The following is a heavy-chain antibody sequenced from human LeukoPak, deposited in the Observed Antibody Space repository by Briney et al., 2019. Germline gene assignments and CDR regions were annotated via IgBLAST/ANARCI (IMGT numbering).Heavy chain of an antibody. V-gene: IGHV3-7*01. J-gene: IGHJ6*03. Sequence: GGSLRLSCAASGFTFSSYWMSWVRQAPGKGLEWVANIKQDGSEKYYVDSVKGRFTISRDNAKNSLYLQMNSLRAEDTAVYYCARDKALFYRYVYYYYMDVWGKGTTVTVSS. CDR2: IKQDGSEK. CDR3: ARDKALFYRYVYYYYMDV. D-gene: IGHD3-9*01. CDR1: GFTFSSYW.